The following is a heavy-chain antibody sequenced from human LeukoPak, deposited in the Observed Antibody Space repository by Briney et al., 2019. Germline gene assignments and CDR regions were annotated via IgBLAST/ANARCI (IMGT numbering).Heavy chain of an antibody. V-gene: IGHV3-7*01. CDR1: AFTFSTYC. D-gene: IGHD6-13*01. CDR2: IQQNGSET. J-gene: IGHJ4*02. CDR3: TREAAAGIDY. Sequence: GGSLTLSCAVSAFTFSTYCMSWVRQAPGKVLEWVATIQQNGSETYYLGSVTGRFTISRDNAKNSLYLQMNSLRAEDTAVYFCTREAAAGIDYWGQGTLVTVSS.